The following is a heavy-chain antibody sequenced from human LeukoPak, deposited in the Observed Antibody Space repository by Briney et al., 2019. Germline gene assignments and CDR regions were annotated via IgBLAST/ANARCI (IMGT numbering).Heavy chain of an antibody. J-gene: IGHJ4*02. D-gene: IGHD5-18*01. V-gene: IGHV1-18*01. Sequence: ASVKVSCKASGYTFISYGISWVRQAPGQGLEWMGWTSAYNGNTNYAQKLQGRVTMTTDTSTSTAYMELRSLRSDDTAVYYCARGFGVSGVDTAMADFDYWGQGTLVTVSS. CDR1: GYTFISYG. CDR3: ARGFGVSGVDTAMADFDY. CDR2: TSAYNGNT.